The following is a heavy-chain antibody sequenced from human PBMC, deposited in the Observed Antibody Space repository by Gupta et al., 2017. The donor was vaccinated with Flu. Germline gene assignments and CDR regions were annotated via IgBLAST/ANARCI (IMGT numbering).Heavy chain of an antibody. CDR2: INHSGRK. D-gene: IGHD6-6*01. V-gene: IGHV4-34*01. CDR1: GGSFSGYY. CDR3: AKARAGGRSSSYGY. J-gene: IGHJ4*02. Sequence: QVQLQQWGAGLLKPSETLSLTCAVYGGSFSGYYWSWIRQPPGKGLEWIGEINHSGRKNYNPSLKSRVTISVDTSKNQLSRNLRSVTAAETAVYYCAKARAGGRSSSYGYGGQGSMVTVYS.